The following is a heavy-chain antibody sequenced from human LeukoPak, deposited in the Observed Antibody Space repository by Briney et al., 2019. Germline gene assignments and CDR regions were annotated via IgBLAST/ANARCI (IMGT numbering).Heavy chain of an antibody. CDR2: IYHSGNT. Sequence: SETLSLTCSVSGYSISSGYYWGWIRQPPGKGLEWIGSIYHSGNTYYNPSLKSRVTISVDTSKNQFSLKLSSVTAADTAVYYCARDLGTPDHLGFDPWGQGTLVTVSS. V-gene: IGHV4-38-2*02. CDR1: GYSISSGYY. CDR3: ARDLGTPDHLGFDP. D-gene: IGHD1-14*01. J-gene: IGHJ5*02.